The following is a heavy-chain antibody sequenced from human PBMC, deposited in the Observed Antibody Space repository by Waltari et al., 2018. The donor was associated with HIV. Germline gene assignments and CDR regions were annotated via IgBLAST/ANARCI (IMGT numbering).Heavy chain of an antibody. CDR2: IYHSGST. D-gene: IGHD4-17*01. V-gene: IGHV4-38-2*02. CDR1: GYSISSGYY. J-gene: IGHJ6*02. CDR3: ARDYGDSLGYYYYGMDV. Sequence: QVQLQESGPGLVKPSETLSLTCAVSGYSISSGYYWGWIRQPPGKGLEWIGSIYHSGSTHYNPSRKSRVTISVDTSKNQFSLKLSSVTAADTAVYYCARDYGDSLGYYYYGMDVWGQGTTVTVSS.